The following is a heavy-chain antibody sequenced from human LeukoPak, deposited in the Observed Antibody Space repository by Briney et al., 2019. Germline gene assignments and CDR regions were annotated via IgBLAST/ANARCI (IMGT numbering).Heavy chain of an antibody. Sequence: GASVKVSCKASGYTFTGYYMHWVRQAPGQGLGWMGWINPNSGGTNYAQKFQGRVTMTRDTSISTAYMELSRLRSDDTAVYYCAREYSSRSSFYMDVWGKGTTVTVSS. J-gene: IGHJ6*03. V-gene: IGHV1-2*02. D-gene: IGHD6-13*01. CDR1: GYTFTGYY. CDR2: INPNSGGT. CDR3: AREYSSRSSFYMDV.